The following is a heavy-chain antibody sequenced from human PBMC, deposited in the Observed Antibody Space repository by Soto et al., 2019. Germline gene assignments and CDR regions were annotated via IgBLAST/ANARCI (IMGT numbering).Heavy chain of an antibody. V-gene: IGHV3-23*01. D-gene: IGHD6-6*01. CDR2: ISGSGGST. Sequence: GGSLRLSCAASGFTFSSYAMSWVRQAPGKGLEWVSAISGSGGSTYYADSVKGRFTISRDNSKNTLYLQMNSLRAEDTAVYYCAKDFVGRPSPYYGMDVCGQGPTVTVSS. J-gene: IGHJ6*02. CDR3: AKDFVGRPSPYYGMDV. CDR1: GFTFSSYA.